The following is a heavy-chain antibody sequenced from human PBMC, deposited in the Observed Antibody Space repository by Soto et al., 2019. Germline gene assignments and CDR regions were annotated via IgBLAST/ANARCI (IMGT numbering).Heavy chain of an antibody. J-gene: IGHJ4*02. CDR3: ARVFRQYCSSTSCYARDY. V-gene: IGHV3-48*02. Sequence: PGGSLRLSCAASGFTFSSYSMNWVRQAPGKGLEWVSYISSSSTIYYADSVKGRFTISRDNAKNSLYLQMNSLRDEDTAVYYCARVFRQYCSSTSCYARDYGGQGTLVTVSS. CDR2: ISSSSTI. D-gene: IGHD2-2*01. CDR1: GFTFSSYS.